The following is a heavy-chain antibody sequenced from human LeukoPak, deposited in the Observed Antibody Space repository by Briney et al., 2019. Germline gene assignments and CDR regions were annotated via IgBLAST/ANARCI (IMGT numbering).Heavy chain of an antibody. CDR1: GFTFSNYG. V-gene: IGHV3-30*02. CDR3: AKVLTATGNYFDY. D-gene: IGHD2-15*01. CDR2: IRFDGSNK. Sequence: PAGSLRLSCTASGFTFSNYGMHWVRQAPGKGLEWVAFIRFDGSNKYYADSVKGRFTISRDNSKNTVYLQMNTLRTEGTAVYYCAKVLTATGNYFDYWGRGTLVTVS. J-gene: IGHJ4*02.